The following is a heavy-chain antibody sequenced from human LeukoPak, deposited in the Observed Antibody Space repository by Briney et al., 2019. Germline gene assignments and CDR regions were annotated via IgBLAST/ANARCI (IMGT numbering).Heavy chain of an antibody. CDR3: ARGLSGVTGYTYGRGIDY. Sequence: GGSLRLSCTASGFTFSSYCMSWVRQAPGKGLEWVANIKKDGSEKYYVDSVKGRFTISRDNAKTSLYLQMNSLRAEDTALYYCARGLSGVTGYTYGRGIDYWGQGTLVTVSS. J-gene: IGHJ4*02. CDR2: IKKDGSEK. V-gene: IGHV3-7*01. D-gene: IGHD5-18*01. CDR1: GFTFSSYC.